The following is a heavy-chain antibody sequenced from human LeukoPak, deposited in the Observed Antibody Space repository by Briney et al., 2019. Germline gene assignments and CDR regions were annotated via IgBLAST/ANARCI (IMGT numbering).Heavy chain of an antibody. Sequence: SETLSLTCAVYGGSFSGYYWSWIRQPPGKGLEWIGEINHSESTNYNPSLKSRVTISVDTSKNQFSLKLSSVTAADTAVYYCARGPEYSSSWYRGGDYYYGMDVWGQGTTVTVSS. J-gene: IGHJ6*02. V-gene: IGHV4-34*01. D-gene: IGHD6-13*01. CDR3: ARGPEYSSSWYRGGDYYYGMDV. CDR2: INHSEST. CDR1: GGSFSGYY.